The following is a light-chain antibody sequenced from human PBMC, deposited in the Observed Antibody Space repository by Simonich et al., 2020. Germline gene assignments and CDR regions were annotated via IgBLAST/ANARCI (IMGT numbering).Light chain of an antibody. CDR2: DVS. Sequence: QSALTQPASVSGSPGQSITISCTGTSSYVGGYNYVSWSQQHPGKAPKLMIYDVSNRPSGVSNRFSGSKSGNTASLTISGLQAEDEADYYCSSYTSSSTVVFGGGTKLTVL. V-gene: IGLV2-14*03. J-gene: IGLJ2*01. CDR1: SSYVGGYNY. CDR3: SSYTSSSTVV.